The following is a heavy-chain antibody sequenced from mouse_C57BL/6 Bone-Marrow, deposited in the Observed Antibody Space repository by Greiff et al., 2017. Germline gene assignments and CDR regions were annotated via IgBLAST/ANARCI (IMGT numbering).Heavy chain of an antibody. CDR1: GFTFSSYA. Sequence: EVQLVESGGGLVKPGGSLKLSCAASGFTFSSYAMSWVSQTPEKRLEWVATISDGGSYTYYPDNVKGRFTISRDNAKNNLYLQMSHLKSEDTAMYYCAREIVTRYFDVWGTGTTVTVSS. CDR3: AREIVTRYFDV. CDR2: ISDGGSYT. D-gene: IGHD2-5*01. J-gene: IGHJ1*03. V-gene: IGHV5-4*01.